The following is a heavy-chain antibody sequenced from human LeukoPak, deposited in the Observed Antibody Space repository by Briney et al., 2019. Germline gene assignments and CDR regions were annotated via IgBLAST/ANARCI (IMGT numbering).Heavy chain of an antibody. CDR1: GFTFGDYA. J-gene: IGHJ5*02. D-gene: IGHD3-10*01. CDR3: TGEYYYGSGSYYNPMGS. Sequence: PGGSLRLSCAASGFTFGDYAMSWFRQAPGKGLEWVGFIRSKAYGGTTEYAASVKGRFTISRDDSKSIAYLQMNSLKTEDTAVYYCTGEYYYGSGSYYNPMGSWGQGTLVTVSS. CDR2: IRSKAYGGTT. V-gene: IGHV3-49*03.